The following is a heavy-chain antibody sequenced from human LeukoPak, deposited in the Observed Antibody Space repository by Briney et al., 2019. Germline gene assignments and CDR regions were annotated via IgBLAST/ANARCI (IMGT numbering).Heavy chain of an antibody. V-gene: IGHV3-53*01. D-gene: IGHD3-3*01. Sequence: GGSLRLSCAASGFTVSSNYMSWGRQAPGEGLERVSVIYSGGSTYYADSAKGRFTISRDNSKNTLYLQMNSLRAEDTAVYYCARDSDAISGEGYYYYYMDVWGKGTTVTVSS. CDR3: ARDSDAISGEGYYYYYMDV. CDR1: GFTVSSNY. J-gene: IGHJ6*03. CDR2: IYSGGST.